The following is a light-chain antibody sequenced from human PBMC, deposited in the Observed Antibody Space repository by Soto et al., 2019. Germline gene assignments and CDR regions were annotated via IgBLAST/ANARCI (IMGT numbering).Light chain of an antibody. J-gene: IGKJ1*01. CDR3: QQYNNWPMT. CDR2: GAS. Sequence: EIVMTQSPATLSVSPGERATLSCRASQSVSSNLAWYQQKPGQAPRLLIYGASTRATGIPARFSGSGSGTEVTLTISSLQSEDFVVYYCQQYNNWPMTFGQGTKVAIK. V-gene: IGKV3-15*01. CDR1: QSVSSN.